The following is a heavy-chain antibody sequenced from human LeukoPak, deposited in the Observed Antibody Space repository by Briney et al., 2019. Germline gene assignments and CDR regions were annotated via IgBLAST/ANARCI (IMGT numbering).Heavy chain of an antibody. D-gene: IGHD5-12*01. Sequence: AASVKVSCKASGYTFTSYYIHWVRQAPGQGLEWMGIINPSGGSTIYAQKFQGRVTMTRDMSTSTVYMELSSLRSEDTAVYYCARAVAVATITGWFDPWGQGTLVTVSS. V-gene: IGHV1-46*01. CDR3: ARAVAVATITGWFDP. CDR2: INPSGGST. CDR1: GYTFTSYY. J-gene: IGHJ5*02.